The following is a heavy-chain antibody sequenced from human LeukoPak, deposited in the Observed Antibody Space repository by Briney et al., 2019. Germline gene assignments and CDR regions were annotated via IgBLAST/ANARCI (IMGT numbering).Heavy chain of an antibody. Sequence: SETLSLTCTVSGGSITNYYWSWIRQPAGKGLEWIGRVHSSRGSNYNPSLKSRVTMSVDTSKSQVSLKLSPVTAADTAVYYCARDGSGWSEYYFDYWGQGTLVTVSS. V-gene: IGHV4-4*07. D-gene: IGHD6-19*01. CDR2: VHSSRGS. CDR1: GGSITNYY. CDR3: ARDGSGWSEYYFDY. J-gene: IGHJ4*02.